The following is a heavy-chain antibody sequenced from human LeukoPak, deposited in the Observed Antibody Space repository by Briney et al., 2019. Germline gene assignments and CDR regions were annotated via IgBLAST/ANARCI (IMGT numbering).Heavy chain of an antibody. D-gene: IGHD4-17*01. V-gene: IGHV3-23*01. CDR2: ISNSGGNT. J-gene: IGHJ3*02. CDR1: GFTFSNYA. Sequence: PGGSLRLSCAASGFTFSNYAMNWVRQAPGKGLEWVSAISNSGGNTYYADSVKGRFTISRDNSKKSLYLQMNSLRAEDTAVYYCAKKMTTAIPGNAFDIWGQGTMVTVSS. CDR3: AKKMTTAIPGNAFDI.